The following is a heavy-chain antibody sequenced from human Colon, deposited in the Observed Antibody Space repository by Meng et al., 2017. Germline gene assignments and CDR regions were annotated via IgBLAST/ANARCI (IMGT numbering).Heavy chain of an antibody. CDR2: ISGSGSTI. CDR3: ATTGSRSSGS. Sequence: QVQVVESWGGLLKLGVSLRLCCAASGCTFSDYFMSWIRQAPGKGLEWVSSISGSGSTIYYADSVKGRFTISRDNAKNSLYLQMNSLRAEDTAVYYCATTGSRSSGSWGQGTLVTVSS. D-gene: IGHD3-22*01. J-gene: IGHJ4*02. V-gene: IGHV3-11*04. CDR1: GCTFSDYF.